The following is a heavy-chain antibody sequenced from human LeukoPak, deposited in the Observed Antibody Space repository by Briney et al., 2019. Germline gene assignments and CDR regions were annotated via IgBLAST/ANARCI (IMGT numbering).Heavy chain of an antibody. CDR2: ISSSSSYI. Sequence: PGGSLRLSCAASGFTFNYYSMHWVRQAPGKGLEWVSSISSSSSYIYYADSLKGRFTISRDNARHSLCLQMNSLRAEDTAVYYCARGRQNTGSYSDAFDIWGQGTVVTVSS. V-gene: IGHV3-21*01. CDR3: ARGRQNTGSYSDAFDI. D-gene: IGHD1-26*01. CDR1: GFTFNYYS. J-gene: IGHJ3*02.